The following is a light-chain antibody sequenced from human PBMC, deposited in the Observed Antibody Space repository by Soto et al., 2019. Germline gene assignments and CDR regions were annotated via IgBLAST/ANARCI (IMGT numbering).Light chain of an antibody. J-gene: IGLJ1*01. Sequence: QSVLTQPRSVSGSPGQSVTISCTGTSSVVGGYNYVSWYQQHPDKAPELMIYDVTKRPSGVPDRFSGSKSGNTASLTISGLQTEDEADYYCSSYTTSSTYVFGTGTKVTVL. CDR1: SSVVGGYNY. CDR2: DVT. V-gene: IGLV2-11*01. CDR3: SSYTTSSTYV.